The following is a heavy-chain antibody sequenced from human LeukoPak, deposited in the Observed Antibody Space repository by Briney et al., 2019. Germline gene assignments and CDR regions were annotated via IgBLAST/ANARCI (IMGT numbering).Heavy chain of an antibody. CDR2: ISSSGSDI. D-gene: IGHD4-11*01. CDR3: ARVTTLTTNIRFLDY. J-gene: IGHJ4*02. Sequence: PGGSLRLSCAASGFTFSSYSMNWVRQAPGKGLEWVSSISSSGSDIYYADSVKGRFTISRDNAKNSLYLQMNSLRAEDTAVYYCARVTTLTTNIRFLDYWGQGTLVTVSS. CDR1: GFTFSSYS. V-gene: IGHV3-21*01.